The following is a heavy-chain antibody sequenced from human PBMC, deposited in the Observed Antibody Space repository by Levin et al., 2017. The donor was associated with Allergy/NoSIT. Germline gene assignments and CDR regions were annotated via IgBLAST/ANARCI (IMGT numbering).Heavy chain of an antibody. CDR2: IGTAGDT. V-gene: IGHV3-13*04. CDR1: GFTFSSYD. CDR3: ARGIGGARILLWFGEFGFDY. Sequence: GGSLRLSCAASGFTFSSYDMHWVRQATGKGLEWVSAIGTAGDTYYPGSVKGRFTISRENAKNSLYLQMNSLRAGDTAVYYCARGIGGARILLWFGEFGFDYWGQGTLVTVSS. D-gene: IGHD3-10*01. J-gene: IGHJ4*02.